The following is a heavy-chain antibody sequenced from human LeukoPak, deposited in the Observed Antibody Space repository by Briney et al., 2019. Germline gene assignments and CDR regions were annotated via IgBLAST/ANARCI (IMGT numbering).Heavy chain of an antibody. CDR2: ISTSSSHI. CDR1: GFTFRSYS. J-gene: IGHJ6*02. V-gene: IGHV3-21*01. Sequence: PGGSLRLSCAASGFTFRSYSMNWVLQAPGMGLEWVSSISTSSSHIYYADSVEGRFTISRDNAKGSLYLQMNSLRAEDTAVYYCVRSYYGMDVWGQGTTVSVSS. CDR3: VRSYYGMDV.